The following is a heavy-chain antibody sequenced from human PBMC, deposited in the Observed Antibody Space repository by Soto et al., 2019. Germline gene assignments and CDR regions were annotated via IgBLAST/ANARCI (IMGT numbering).Heavy chain of an antibody. Sequence: SEPLSLTCTVSGGSISSGGYYWSWIRRHPGKGLEWIGYIYYSGSTYYNPSLKSRVTISVDTSKNQFSLKLTSVTAADTAVYYCARVPFGSNGVTYFDYWGQGTLVTVSS. CDR2: IYYSGST. CDR3: ARVPFGSNGVTYFDY. D-gene: IGHD1-26*01. V-gene: IGHV4-31*03. CDR1: GGSISSGGYY. J-gene: IGHJ4*02.